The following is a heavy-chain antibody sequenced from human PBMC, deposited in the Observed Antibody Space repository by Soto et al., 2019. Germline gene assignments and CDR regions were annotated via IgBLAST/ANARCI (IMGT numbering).Heavy chain of an antibody. Sequence: QAQLVQSGSEVKRPGASVKVSCRSFDNTFTYYGINWVRQAPGQGLEWLGWISGYNANTKEAQKFQDRVSMTADTRTRTAYLEVRSLTSDDTGVYFCAAPGGNHFGMDVWGQVTTVTVSS. CDR3: AAPGGNHFGMDV. CDR2: ISGYNANT. V-gene: IGHV1-18*01. D-gene: IGHD2-8*02. CDR1: DNTFTYYG. J-gene: IGHJ6*02.